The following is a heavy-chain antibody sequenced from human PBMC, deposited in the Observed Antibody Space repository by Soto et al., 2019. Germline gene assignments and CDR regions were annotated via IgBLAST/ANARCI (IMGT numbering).Heavy chain of an antibody. J-gene: IGHJ6*02. CDR2: IKSDGSEK. CDR1: GFTFSSVW. Sequence: GGSLRLSCATSGFTFSSVWMSWVRQAPGKGLEWVANIKSDGSEKYYVDFVKGRFTISRDNAKNSLDLLMNSLRPDDTAMYYCAGGRGLDVWGQGTTVTVSS. V-gene: IGHV3-7*01. CDR3: AGGRGLDV.